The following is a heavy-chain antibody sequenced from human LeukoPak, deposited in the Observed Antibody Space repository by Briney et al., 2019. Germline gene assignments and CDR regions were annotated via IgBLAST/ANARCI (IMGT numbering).Heavy chain of an antibody. Sequence: SVKVSCKASGFTFTSSAVQWVGQARGQRLEWIGWIVVGTGNTNYAQKFQERVTITRDMSTSTAYMELSSLRSEGTAVYYCAAADYYDSSGYYPYAFHIWGQGTMVTVSS. CDR1: GFTFTSSA. D-gene: IGHD3-22*01. V-gene: IGHV1-58*01. CDR3: AAADYYDSSGYYPYAFHI. CDR2: IVVGTGNT. J-gene: IGHJ3*02.